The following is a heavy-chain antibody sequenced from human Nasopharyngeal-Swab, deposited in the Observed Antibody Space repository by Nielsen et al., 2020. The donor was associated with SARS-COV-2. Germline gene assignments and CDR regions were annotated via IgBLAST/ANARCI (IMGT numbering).Heavy chain of an antibody. CDR1: GFTVSSNY. J-gene: IGHJ2*01. D-gene: IGHD5-12*01. V-gene: IGHV3-66*01. Sequence: GESLKISRAASGFTVSSNYMSWVRQAPGKGLEWVSVIYSGGSTYYADSVKGRFTISRDNSKNTLYLQMNSLRAEDTAVYYCARESGYGSYWYFDLWGRGTLVTVSS. CDR2: IYSGGST. CDR3: ARESGYGSYWYFDL.